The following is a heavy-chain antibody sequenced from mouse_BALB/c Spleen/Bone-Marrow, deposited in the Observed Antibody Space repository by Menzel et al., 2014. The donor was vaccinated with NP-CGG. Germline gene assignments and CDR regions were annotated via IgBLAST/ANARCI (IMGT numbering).Heavy chain of an antibody. J-gene: IGHJ2*01. CDR2: IDPANGNT. Sequence: EVQVVESGAELVKPGAPVKLSCTASGFNIKDTYMHWVKQRPEQGLEWIGRIDPANGNTKYDPKFQGKATITADTSSNTAYLQLSSLTSEDTAVYYCARYYYGSSLFDYWGQGTTLTVSS. D-gene: IGHD1-1*01. CDR1: GFNIKDTY. V-gene: IGHV14-3*02. CDR3: ARYYYGSSLFDY.